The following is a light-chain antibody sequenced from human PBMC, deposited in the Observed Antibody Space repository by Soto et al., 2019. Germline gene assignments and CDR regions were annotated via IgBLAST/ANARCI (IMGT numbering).Light chain of an antibody. CDR1: STDVGGYNH. Sequence: QSALTQPASVSGSPGQSITISCTGTSTDVGGYNHVSWYQQHPGKAPKLIIYEIRNRPSGVSNRLSASKSGNAASLTIAGLQADDEADYYWCSDTSRSVRVFGGGTKVTVL. CDR3: CSDTSRSVRV. V-gene: IGLV2-14*01. J-gene: IGLJ3*02. CDR2: EIR.